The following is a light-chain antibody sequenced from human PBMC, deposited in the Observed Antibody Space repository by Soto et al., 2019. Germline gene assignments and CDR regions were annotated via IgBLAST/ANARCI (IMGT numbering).Light chain of an antibody. V-gene: IGKV3-20*01. CDR1: QSISGIY. Sequence: EIVLTQSPGTLSLFPGERATLSFRSSQSISGIYLAWYQQKPGQPPRLLMYAASSRASGIPDRFSGSGSGTDFPLTISRLEPEDFAVYYCQKSSSSPITFGQGTRLEIK. CDR2: AAS. CDR3: QKSSSSPIT. J-gene: IGKJ5*01.